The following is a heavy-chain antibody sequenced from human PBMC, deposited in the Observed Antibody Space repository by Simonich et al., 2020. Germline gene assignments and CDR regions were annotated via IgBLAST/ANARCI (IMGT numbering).Heavy chain of an antibody. CDR3: ARPLGIVWAFDI. CDR2: INNSRNT. CDR1: GGSFSGYY. V-gene: IGHV4-34*01. Sequence: QVQLQQWGAGLLKPSETLSLTCSVYGGSFSGYYWSWIRQPPGKGLEWIGEINNSRNTNYNPSLKSRVTISVDTSKNQFSLKLSSVTAADTAVYYCARPLGIVWAFDIWGQGTMVTVSS. D-gene: IGHD3-16*01. J-gene: IGHJ3*02.